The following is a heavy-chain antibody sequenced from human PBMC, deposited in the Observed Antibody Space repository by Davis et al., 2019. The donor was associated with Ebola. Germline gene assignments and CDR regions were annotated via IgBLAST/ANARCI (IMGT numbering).Heavy chain of an antibody. CDR3: AKVSYCGGDCNYFDY. CDR1: GGSISSYY. CDR2: ISWNSGSI. V-gene: IGHV3-9*01. D-gene: IGHD2-21*01. J-gene: IGHJ4*02. Sequence: LSLTCTVSGGSISSYYWSWIRQPPGKGLEWVSGISWNSGSIGYADSVKGRFTISRDNAKNSLYLQMNSLRAEDTALYYCAKVSYCGGDCNYFDYWGQGTLVTVSS.